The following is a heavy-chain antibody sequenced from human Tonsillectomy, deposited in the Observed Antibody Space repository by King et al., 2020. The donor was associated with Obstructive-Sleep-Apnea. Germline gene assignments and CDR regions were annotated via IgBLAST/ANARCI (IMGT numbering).Heavy chain of an antibody. D-gene: IGHD1-26*01. V-gene: IGHV3-74*01. CDR2: INSDGSST. CDR3: ARDRGGAGPTTTDY. Sequence: VQLVESGGGLVQPGGSLRLSCAASGFTFRTSWMHWVRQAPGKGLVWVSRINSDGSSTIYADFVKGRFTISRYNAKNTLYLQMNSLRAEDTAVYYCARDRGGAGPTTTDYWGQGTLVTVSS. CDR1: GFTFRTSW. J-gene: IGHJ4*02.